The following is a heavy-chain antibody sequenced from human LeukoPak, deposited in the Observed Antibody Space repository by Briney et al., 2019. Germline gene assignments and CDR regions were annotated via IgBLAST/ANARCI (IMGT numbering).Heavy chain of an antibody. CDR1: GDSISSYY. V-gene: IGHV4-59*01. CDR2: ISYSGST. Sequence: SETLSLTCTVSGDSISSYYWSWIRQPPGKGLEWIGYISYSGSTNYNPSLKSRVTISVDMSKNQFFLKLNSVTASDTAVYYCAGFDCSGDCYSAYDYWGQGTLVTVSS. CDR3: AGFDCSGDCYSAYDY. D-gene: IGHD2-21*02. J-gene: IGHJ4*02.